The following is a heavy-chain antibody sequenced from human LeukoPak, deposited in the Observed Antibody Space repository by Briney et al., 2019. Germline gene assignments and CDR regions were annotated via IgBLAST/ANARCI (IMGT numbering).Heavy chain of an antibody. CDR3: ACLTTADAFDI. D-gene: IGHD3-22*01. V-gene: IGHV4-59*01. CDR2: IYDSGST. Sequence: SETLSLTCTVSGGSINSYYWSWIRQPPGKGLEWIGYIYDSGSTNYNPSLKSRVTISVDTSNNQFSLRLSSVTAADTAVYYCACLTTADAFDIWGQGTMVTVSS. CDR1: GGSINSYY. J-gene: IGHJ3*02.